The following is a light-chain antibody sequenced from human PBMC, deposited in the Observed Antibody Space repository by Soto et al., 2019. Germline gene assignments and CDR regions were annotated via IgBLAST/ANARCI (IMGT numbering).Light chain of an antibody. Sequence: DIQLTQSPSFLSASVGDRVTITCRASQGISSYLAWYQQTPGKAPKLLIYAASTLQSGVPSRFSGSGSWTEFTLTISSLQPEDFATYYCQQLNSYPRTFGPGTKVDIK. V-gene: IGKV1-9*01. CDR1: QGISSY. J-gene: IGKJ3*01. CDR2: AAS. CDR3: QQLNSYPRT.